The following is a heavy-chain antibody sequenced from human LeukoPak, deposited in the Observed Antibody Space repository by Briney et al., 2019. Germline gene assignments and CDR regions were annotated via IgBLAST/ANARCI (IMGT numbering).Heavy chain of an antibody. J-gene: IGHJ4*02. D-gene: IGHD6-6*01. Sequence: GGSLRLSCAASGFTFSSYEMNWVRQAPGKGLEWVSYISSSGSTIYYADSVKGRFTISRDNAKNSLYLQMNSLRAEDTAVYYCARRDSSSSRPFDYWGQGTLVTVSS. CDR3: ARRDSSSSRPFDY. CDR1: GFTFSSYE. CDR2: ISSSGSTI. V-gene: IGHV3-48*03.